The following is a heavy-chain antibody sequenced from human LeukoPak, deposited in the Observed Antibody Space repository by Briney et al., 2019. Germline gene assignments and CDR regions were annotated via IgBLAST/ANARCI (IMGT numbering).Heavy chain of an antibody. D-gene: IGHD1-1*01. CDR1: GFTVSSNY. V-gene: IGHV3-66*01. CDR2: IYSGGST. J-gene: IGHJ6*02. CDR3: ARRLERLFEYYYYGMDV. Sequence: GGSLRLSCAASGFTVSSNYMSWVRQAPGKGLEWVSVIYSGGSTYYADSVKGRFTVSRDNSKNTLYLQMNSLRAEDTAVYYCARRLERLFEYYYYGMDVWGQGTTVTVSS.